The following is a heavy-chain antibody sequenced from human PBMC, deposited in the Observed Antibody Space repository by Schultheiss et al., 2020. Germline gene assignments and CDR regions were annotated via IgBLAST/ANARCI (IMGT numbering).Heavy chain of an antibody. CDR3: ARGGVSTIFGVVTKWFGMDV. CDR1: GYTFTSYG. Sequence: ASVKVSCKASGYTFTSYGISWVRQAPGQGLEWMGWISAYNGNTNYAQKLQGRVTMTTDTSTSTAYMELRSLRSDDTAVYYCARGGVSTIFGVVTKWFGMDVWRQGTKVT. CDR2: ISAYNGNT. D-gene: IGHD3-3*01. J-gene: IGHJ6*02. V-gene: IGHV1-18*01.